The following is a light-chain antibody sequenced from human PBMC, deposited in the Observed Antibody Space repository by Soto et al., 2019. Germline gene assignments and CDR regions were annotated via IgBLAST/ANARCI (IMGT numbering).Light chain of an antibody. CDR1: QSVSSN. CDR3: RQYNNWLSIT. CDR2: GAS. V-gene: IGKV3-15*01. Sequence: EIVMTQSPATLSVSPGERATLSCRASQSVSSNLAWYQQKPGQAPRLLIYGASTRATGIPARFSGSGSGTAVTLPIISLLSEDVAVYYCRQYNNWLSITFGQGTRLEIK. J-gene: IGKJ5*01.